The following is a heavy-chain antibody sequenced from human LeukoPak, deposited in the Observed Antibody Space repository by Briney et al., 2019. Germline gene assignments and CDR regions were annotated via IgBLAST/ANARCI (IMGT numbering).Heavy chain of an antibody. CDR1: GFTFSSYG. CDR2: IWYDGSNK. CDR3: ARDMAFGLDY. J-gene: IGHJ4*02. V-gene: IGHV3-33*01. Sequence: GGSLRLSCAASGFTFSSYGMHWVRRAPGKGLEWVAVIWYDGSNKYYADSVKGRFTISRDSTKNTLYLQMNSLRAEDTAVYYCARDMAFGLDYWGQGTLVTVSS. D-gene: IGHD5-24*01.